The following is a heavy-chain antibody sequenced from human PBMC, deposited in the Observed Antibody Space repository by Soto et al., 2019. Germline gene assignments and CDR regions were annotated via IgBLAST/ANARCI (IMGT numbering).Heavy chain of an antibody. D-gene: IGHD3-10*01. V-gene: IGHV4-31*03. Sequence: PSETLSLTCTVSGGSISSGGYYWSWIRQHPGKGLEWIGYIYYSGSTYYNPSLKSRVTISVDTSKNQFSLKLSSVTAADTAVYYCAREGGYGSGSYYKPTLYGMDVWGQGTTGTVSS. CDR3: AREGGYGSGSYYKPTLYGMDV. J-gene: IGHJ6*02. CDR1: GGSISSGGYY. CDR2: IYYSGST.